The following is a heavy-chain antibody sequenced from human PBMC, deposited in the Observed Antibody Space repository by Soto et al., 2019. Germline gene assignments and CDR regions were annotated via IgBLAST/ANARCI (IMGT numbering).Heavy chain of an antibody. CDR2: IKEDGSER. D-gene: IGHD3-3*01. CDR1: GFSFGNYW. J-gene: IGHJ4*02. V-gene: IGHV3-7*03. Sequence: EVQLVESGGGLVQPGGSLRLSCAVSGFSFGNYWMSWVRQAPGKGLEWLASIKEDGSERYYLASVKGRFTISRDNAKDSLSLQMNSLRGEDTAFYYCARDVGPVTIFGEALSGYFDFWGQGTLVTVSS. CDR3: ARDVGPVTIFGEALSGYFDF.